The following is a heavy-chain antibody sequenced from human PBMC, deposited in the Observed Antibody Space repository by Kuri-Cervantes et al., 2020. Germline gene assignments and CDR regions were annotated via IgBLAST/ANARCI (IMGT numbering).Heavy chain of an antibody. J-gene: IGHJ4*02. CDR3: ARVYTDSSGYYHFDY. CDR2: IKQDGSEK. CDR1: AFTASSDY. V-gene: IGHV3-7*02. Sequence: GGSLRLSCEVSAFTASSDYLNWVRQAPGKGLEWVANIKQDGSEKYYVDSVKGRFTISRDNAKNSLYLQMSSLRAEDTAVYFCARVYTDSSGYYHFDYWGQGTPVTVSS. D-gene: IGHD3-22*01.